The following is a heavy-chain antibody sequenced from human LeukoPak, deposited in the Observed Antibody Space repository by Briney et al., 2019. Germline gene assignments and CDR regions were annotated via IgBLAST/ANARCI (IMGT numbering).Heavy chain of an antibody. CDR1: GGSITSGEYY. J-gene: IGHJ2*01. V-gene: IGHV4-30-4*02. CDR3: AKGGWSLDV. D-gene: IGHD1-26*01. CDR2: IYYSGST. Sequence: SETLSLTCTVSGGSITSGEYYWSWIRQPPGKALEWLGYIYYSGSTYYNPSLQSRVTISVDTSKNQFSLKLSSVTAADTAVYYCAKGGWSLDVWGRGTLVTVSS.